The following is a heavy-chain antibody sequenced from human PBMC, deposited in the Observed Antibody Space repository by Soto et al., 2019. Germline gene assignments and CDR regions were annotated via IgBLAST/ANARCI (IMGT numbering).Heavy chain of an antibody. CDR1: GGTFSSYA. CDR3: QYYDYVWGSYRQNYYYGMDV. CDR2: IIPIFGTA. J-gene: IGHJ6*02. Sequence: SVKVSCKASGGTFSSYAISWVRQAPGQGLEWMGGIIPIFGTANYAQKFQGRVTITADGSTSTAYMELSSLRSEDTAVYYCQYYDYVWGSYRQNYYYGMDVWGQGTTVTVSS. V-gene: IGHV1-69*13. D-gene: IGHD3-16*02.